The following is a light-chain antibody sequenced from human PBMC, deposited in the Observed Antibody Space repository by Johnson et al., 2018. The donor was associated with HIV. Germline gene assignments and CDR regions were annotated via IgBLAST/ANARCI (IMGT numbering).Light chain of an antibody. Sequence: HSLLTQPPSVSAAPGQKVTISCSGSSSNIGNNYVSWYQQLPGTAPKLLIYENNKRPSGIPDRFSGSNSGTSATLGITGLQTGDEADYYCGTWDSSLSAYVFGTGTKVTVL. CDR3: GTWDSSLSAYV. J-gene: IGLJ1*01. CDR1: SSNIGNNY. CDR2: ENN. V-gene: IGLV1-51*02.